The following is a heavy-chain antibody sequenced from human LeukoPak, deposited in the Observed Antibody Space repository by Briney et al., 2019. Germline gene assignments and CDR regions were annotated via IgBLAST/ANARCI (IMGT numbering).Heavy chain of an antibody. D-gene: IGHD2-2*01. CDR3: ARVSPYCTSTTCYAAVYYYYYMDV. Sequence: GGSLRLSCAASGFTFSSYGMHWVRQAPGKGLEWVALIWYDGGNDYYADSVKGRFTISRDNSKNTLYLQMNSLRAEDTAVHYCARVSPYCTSTTCYAAVYYYYYMDVWGKGSTVTVSS. CDR1: GFTFSSYG. CDR2: IWYDGGND. J-gene: IGHJ6*03. V-gene: IGHV3-33*01.